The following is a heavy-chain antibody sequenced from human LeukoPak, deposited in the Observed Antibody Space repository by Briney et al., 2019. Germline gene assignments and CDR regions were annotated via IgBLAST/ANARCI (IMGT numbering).Heavy chain of an antibody. V-gene: IGHV4-39*01. CDR2: MHYGGST. Sequence: PSETLALTRTVSGRSIRRSTYYWGWIPQPPGEVLERIGSMHYGGSTYHNPSLKSRVTISVDTSKNQFSLKLSSVTAADTAVYYCARQVWSGSYYWGWGQGTLVTVSS. D-gene: IGHD1-26*01. CDR3: ARQVWSGSYYWG. J-gene: IGHJ4*02. CDR1: GRSIRRSTYY.